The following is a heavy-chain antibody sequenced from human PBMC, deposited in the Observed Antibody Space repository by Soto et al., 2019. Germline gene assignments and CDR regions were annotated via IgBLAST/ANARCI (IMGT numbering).Heavy chain of an antibody. J-gene: IGHJ5*02. CDR3: ARDKNIQYYYGSGSHPNWLDP. CDR1: RFSFSNYG. CDR2: IWYSGGNK. D-gene: IGHD3-10*01. Sequence: GGSLRLSCAASRFSFSNYGFHWVRQAPGKGLEWVAVIWYSGGNKNYADSVKGRFTISRDNSKNTLYLQMNNLRAEDTAVYYCARDKNIQYYYGSGSHPNWLDPWGQGTLVTVSS. V-gene: IGHV3-33*01.